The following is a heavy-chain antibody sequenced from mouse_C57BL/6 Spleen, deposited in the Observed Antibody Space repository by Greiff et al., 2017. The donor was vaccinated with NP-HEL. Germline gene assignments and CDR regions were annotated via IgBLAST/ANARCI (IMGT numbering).Heavy chain of an antibody. D-gene: IGHD3-2*02. CDR2: ILPGSGST. Sequence: QVQLKESGAELMKPGASVKLSCKATGYTFTGYWIEWVKQRPGHGLEWIGEILPGSGSTNYNEKFKGKATFTADTSSNTAYMQLSSLTTEDSAIYYCARGRAGQLRLHYYAMDYWGQGTSVTVSS. CDR3: ARGRAGQLRLHYYAMDY. V-gene: IGHV1-9*01. CDR1: GYTFTGYW. J-gene: IGHJ4*01.